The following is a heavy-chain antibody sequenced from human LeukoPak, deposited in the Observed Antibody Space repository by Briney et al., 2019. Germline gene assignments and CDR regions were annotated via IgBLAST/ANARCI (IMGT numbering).Heavy chain of an antibody. V-gene: IGHV1-69*05. CDR3: ARDRVRGVLD. CDR1: GGTFSSYA. J-gene: IGHJ3*01. D-gene: IGHD3-10*02. CDR2: IIPIFGTA. Sequence: ASVKVSCKASGGTFSSYAISWVRQAPGQGLEWMGGIIPIFGTANYAQKFQGRVTITTDESTSTAYMELSSLRSEDTAVYYCARDRVRGVLDWGQGTMATVSS.